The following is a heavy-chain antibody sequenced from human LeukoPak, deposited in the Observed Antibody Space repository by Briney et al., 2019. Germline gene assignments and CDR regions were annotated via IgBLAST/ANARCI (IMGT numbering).Heavy chain of an antibody. CDR1: GFTFSSYA. D-gene: IGHD3-10*01. Sequence: SGGSLRLSCAASGFTFSSYAMSWVRQAPGKGLEWVSAISGSGGSTYYADSVKGRLTISRDNSKNTLYLQMNSLRAEDTAVYYCAKWATLNYGSGSYGTAYYFDYWGQGTLVTVSS. V-gene: IGHV3-23*01. CDR2: ISGSGGST. CDR3: AKWATLNYGSGSYGTAYYFDY. J-gene: IGHJ4*02.